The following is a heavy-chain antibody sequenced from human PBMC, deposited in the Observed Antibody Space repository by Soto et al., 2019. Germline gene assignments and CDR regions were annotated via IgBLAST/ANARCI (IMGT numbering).Heavy chain of an antibody. CDR3: ARDRSSWYGYYYGLDV. CDR2: ISYDGSNK. J-gene: IGHJ6*02. CDR1: GFIFSTCA. Sequence: PGGSLRLSCAASGFIFSTCAMNWVRQAPGKGLEWVALISYDGSNKYYGDSVKGRFTISRDNSKNTLYLQMNSLRAEDTAVYYCARDRSSWYGYYYGLDVWGLGTTVTVSS. V-gene: IGHV3-30-3*01. D-gene: IGHD6-13*01.